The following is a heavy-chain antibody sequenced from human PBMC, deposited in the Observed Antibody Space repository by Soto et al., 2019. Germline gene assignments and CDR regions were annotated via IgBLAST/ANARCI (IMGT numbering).Heavy chain of an antibody. CDR3: AVDSRMDGGMDV. D-gene: IGHD3-22*01. CDR1: RFTFSTYE. J-gene: IGHJ6*02. CDR2: ISSSGNTV. Sequence: GGSLRLSCAASRFTFSTYEMHWVRQAPGKGLEWVSYISSSGNTVYYADSVKGRFTISRDNAKNSLYLQMNSLRAEDTAVYYCAVDSRMDGGMDVWGQGTTVTVSS. V-gene: IGHV3-48*03.